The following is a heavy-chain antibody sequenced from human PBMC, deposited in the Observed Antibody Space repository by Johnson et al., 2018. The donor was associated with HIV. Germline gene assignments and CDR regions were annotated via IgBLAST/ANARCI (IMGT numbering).Heavy chain of an antibody. V-gene: IGHV3-20*04. CDR3: ARDREGDPHLGAFDI. CDR2: INWNGGRT. J-gene: IGHJ3*02. Sequence: VQLVESGGGVVRPGGSLRLSCAASGSNFDDYGMSWVRQVPGKGLEWVSGINWNGGRTGYTDSVKGRFTISRENAKNSLYLQMNSLRAEDTAVYYCARDREGDPHLGAFDIWGQGTMVTVSS. CDR1: GSNFDDYG. D-gene: IGHD3-16*01.